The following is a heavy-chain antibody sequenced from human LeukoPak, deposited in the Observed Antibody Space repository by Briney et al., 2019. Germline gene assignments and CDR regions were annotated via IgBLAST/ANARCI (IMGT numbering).Heavy chain of an antibody. V-gene: IGHV3-74*01. CDR1: GFTLSGYW. CDR3: VRDGYRYGVMLAFDI. D-gene: IGHD5-18*01. J-gene: IGHJ3*02. CDR2: INSDGSST. Sequence: PGGSLRLSCAASGFTLSGYWMHQVRQAPGKGLVWVSRINSDGSSTSYADSVKGRFTISRDSAKNTLYLQMNSLRAEDTAVYYCVRDGYRYGVMLAFDIWGLGTRVTVSS.